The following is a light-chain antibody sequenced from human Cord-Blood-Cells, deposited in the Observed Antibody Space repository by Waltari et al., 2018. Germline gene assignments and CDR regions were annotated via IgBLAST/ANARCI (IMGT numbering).Light chain of an antibody. Sequence: DIQMTESPSSLSASVGDRFSITCRASQSISSYLDWYQQKPGKAPRLLIYAASSMQSGIPSRFSGSGSGTEFTLTISSLQSEDFAIYYCQQNYSTPLTFGEGTKVEIK. CDR3: QQNYSTPLT. CDR2: AAS. V-gene: IGKV1-39*01. CDR1: QSISSY. J-gene: IGKJ4*01.